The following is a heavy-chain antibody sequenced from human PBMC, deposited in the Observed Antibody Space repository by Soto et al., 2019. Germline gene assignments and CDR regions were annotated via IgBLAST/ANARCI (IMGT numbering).Heavy chain of an antibody. J-gene: IGHJ4*02. D-gene: IGHD3-16*01. V-gene: IGHV4-59*11. Sequence: SETLSLTCTVSGGSMSSHYWTWLRQPPGKGLEWIGYISYSGSSYYNPSLKGRVTISADTSRNQFSLRLTSVIAADTAVYFCARADPDASVGFWGQGTLVTVSS. CDR1: GGSMSSHY. CDR3: ARADPDASVGF. CDR2: ISYSGSS.